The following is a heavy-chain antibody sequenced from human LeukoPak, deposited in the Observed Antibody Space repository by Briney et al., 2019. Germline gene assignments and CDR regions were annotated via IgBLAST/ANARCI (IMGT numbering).Heavy chain of an antibody. Sequence: GASVKVSCKASGFTFTSSAMQWARQARGQRLEWIGWIVVGSGNTNYAQKFQERVTITRDMSTSTAYMELSSLRSEDTAVYYCAADHDPAYCGGDCLTNWGQGTLVTVSS. CDR1: GFTFTSSA. D-gene: IGHD2-21*02. CDR2: IVVGSGNT. V-gene: IGHV1-58*02. J-gene: IGHJ4*02. CDR3: AADHDPAYCGGDCLTN.